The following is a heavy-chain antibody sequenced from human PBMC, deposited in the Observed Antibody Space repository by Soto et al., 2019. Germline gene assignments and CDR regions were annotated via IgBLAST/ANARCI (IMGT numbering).Heavy chain of an antibody. V-gene: IGHV4-34*01. J-gene: IGHJ4*02. CDR2: INHSGST. CDR1: GGSFSGYY. Sequence: KPSETLSLTCAVYGGSFSGYYWRWIREPPGKGLEWIGEINHSGSTNYNPSLKSRVTISVDTSKNQFSLKLSSVTAADTAVYYCARGARITIFGVVIPGGFDYWGQGTLVTVSS. D-gene: IGHD3-3*01. CDR3: ARGARITIFGVVIPGGFDY.